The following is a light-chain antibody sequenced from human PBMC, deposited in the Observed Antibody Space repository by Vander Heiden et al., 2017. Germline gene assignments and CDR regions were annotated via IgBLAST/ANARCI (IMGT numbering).Light chain of an antibody. J-gene: IGLJ2*01. CDR3: SSYGGSNNLV. CDR2: EVS. Sequence: QSALTQPPSASGSPGKSGTTSCTGTSSDVGGFNYASWYQQYPGKSPKLMISEVSKRPSGIPERFSGSNSGNTASLTVSGLQAEDEADYYCSSYGGSNNLVFGGGTKLTVL. V-gene: IGLV2-8*01. CDR1: SSDVGGFNY.